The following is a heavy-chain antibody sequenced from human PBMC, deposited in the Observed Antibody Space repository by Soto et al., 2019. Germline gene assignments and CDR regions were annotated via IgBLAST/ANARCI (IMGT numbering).Heavy chain of an antibody. CDR2: IKEDGSEK. D-gene: IGHD6-13*01. J-gene: IGHJ4*02. CDR3: GRGGSWRSDY. V-gene: IGHV3-7*04. CDR1: GFTFSDFW. Sequence: EVQLVESGGGLVQPGGSLRLSCAASGFTFSDFWMSWVRQAPGKGLEWVANIKEDGSEKYYVDSVKGRFTISRNNAQNSLYLQRNSLRAEDTAVYYCGRGGSWRSDYWGPGTLVTVSS.